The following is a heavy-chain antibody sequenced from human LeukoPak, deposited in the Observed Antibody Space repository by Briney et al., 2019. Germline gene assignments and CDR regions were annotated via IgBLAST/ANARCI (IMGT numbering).Heavy chain of an antibody. Sequence: ASVKVSCKASGYTFTSYYMHWVRQAPGQGLEWMGGIIPIFGAANYAQKFQGRVTITTDESTSTAYMELSSLRSEDTAVYYCARSLESILTGYYVYWGQGTLVTVSS. D-gene: IGHD3-9*01. V-gene: IGHV1-69*05. CDR3: ARSLESILTGYYVY. J-gene: IGHJ4*02. CDR2: IIPIFGAA. CDR1: GYTFTSYY.